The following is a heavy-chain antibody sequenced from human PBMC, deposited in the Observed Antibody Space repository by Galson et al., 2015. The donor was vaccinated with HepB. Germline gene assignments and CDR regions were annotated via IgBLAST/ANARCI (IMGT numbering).Heavy chain of an antibody. CDR3: ARGLKDYGDSSYYFDY. D-gene: IGHD4-17*01. Sequence: SVKVSCKASGYTFTSYGISWVRQAPGQGLEWMGWISAYNGNTNYAQKLQGRVTMTTDTSTSTAYMELRSLRSDDTAVYYCARGLKDYGDSSYYFDYWGQGTLVTVSS. J-gene: IGHJ4*02. CDR2: ISAYNGNT. CDR1: GYTFTSYG. V-gene: IGHV1-18*04.